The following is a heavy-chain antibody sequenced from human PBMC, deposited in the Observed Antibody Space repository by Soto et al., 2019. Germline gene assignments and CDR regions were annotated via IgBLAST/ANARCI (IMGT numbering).Heavy chain of an antibody. CDR2: ISYDGSNK. Sequence: GGSLRLSCAASGFTFSSYAMHWVRQAPGKGLEWVAVISYDGSNKYYADSVKGRFTISRDNSKNTLYLQMNSLRAEDTAVYYYAGHRSNPLRYDDWSTLGYSGQRTLVTVSA. CDR1: GFTFSSYA. CDR3: AGHRSNPLRYDDWSTLGY. D-gene: IGHD3-9*01. V-gene: IGHV3-30-3*01. J-gene: IGHJ4*02.